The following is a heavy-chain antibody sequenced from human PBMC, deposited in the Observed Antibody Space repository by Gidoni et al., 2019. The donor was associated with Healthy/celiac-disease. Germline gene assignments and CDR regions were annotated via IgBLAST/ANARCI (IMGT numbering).Heavy chain of an antibody. D-gene: IGHD4-17*01. CDR2: INAYNGNT. CDR1: GYTFTSYG. V-gene: IGHV1-18*01. J-gene: IGHJ4*02. Sequence: QVQLVQSGAEVKKPGASVKVSCKASGYTFTSYGIRWVRQAPGQGLEWMGRINAYNGNTNKAQKRQGRVTMTTDTSTRKAYMEQRSLRTDDTAVYYCARGYGATDEYYFDYWGRGTLVTVSS. CDR3: ARGYGATDEYYFDY.